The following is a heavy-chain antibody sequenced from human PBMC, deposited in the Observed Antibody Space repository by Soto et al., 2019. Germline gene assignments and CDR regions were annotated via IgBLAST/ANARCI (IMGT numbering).Heavy chain of an antibody. CDR1: GYTFTSYG. Sequence: QVQLVQSGAEVKKPGASVKVSCKASGYTFTSYGISWVRQAPGQGLEWMGWISAYNGNTNYAQKFQGRVTMTTDTSTSTAYKELRRLRSDDRAVYYCARGGKYGANGVCSFYGVDVWGQGTTVTVSS. D-gene: IGHD2-8*01. CDR2: ISAYNGNT. J-gene: IGHJ6*02. V-gene: IGHV1-18*01. CDR3: ARGGKYGANGVCSFYGVDV.